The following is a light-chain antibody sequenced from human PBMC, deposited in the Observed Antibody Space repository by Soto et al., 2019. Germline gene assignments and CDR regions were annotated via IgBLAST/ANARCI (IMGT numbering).Light chain of an antibody. Sequence: DIVMTQSPLYLPVTPGEPASISCRASQSLSQKNGYKYLDWYLQKAGQSPQLLIYLGSSRASGVSDRFSGSGSGSDFTLKISRVEAEDVGIYYCMQALQTPFTFGPGTRVDIQ. CDR1: QSLSQKNGYKY. V-gene: IGKV2-28*01. CDR2: LGS. J-gene: IGKJ3*01. CDR3: MQALQTPFT.